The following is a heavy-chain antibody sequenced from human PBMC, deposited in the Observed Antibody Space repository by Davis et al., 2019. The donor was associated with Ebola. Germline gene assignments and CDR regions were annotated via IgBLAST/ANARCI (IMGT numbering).Heavy chain of an antibody. CDR2: INPSGGST. Sequence: AASVKVSCKASGYTFTSYYMHWVRQAPGQGLEWMGIINPSGGSTSYAQKFQGRVTMTRDTSTSTVYMELSSLRSEDTAVYYCARRGREWLDHYGMDVWGQGTTVTVSS. CDR3: ARRGREWLDHYGMDV. CDR1: GYTFTSYY. D-gene: IGHD3-3*01. V-gene: IGHV1-46*01. J-gene: IGHJ6*02.